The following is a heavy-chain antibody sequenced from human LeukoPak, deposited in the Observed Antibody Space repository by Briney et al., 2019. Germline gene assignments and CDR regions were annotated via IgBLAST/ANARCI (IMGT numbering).Heavy chain of an antibody. CDR2: VFTSGNT. CDR3: GTGSLFY. V-gene: IGHV4-61*09. D-gene: IGHD1-1*01. Sequence: SETLSLTCAVSGGSITRGSYYWTWIRQPAGKALEWIGHVFTSGNTNYNPSLKGRVTISIETSKSQFSLNLNSVTAADTAVYARGTGSLFYWGYGILVTVSS. CDR1: GGSITRGSYY. J-gene: IGHJ4*01.